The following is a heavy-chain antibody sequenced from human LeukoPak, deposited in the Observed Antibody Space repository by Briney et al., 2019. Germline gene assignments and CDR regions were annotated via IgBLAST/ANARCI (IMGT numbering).Heavy chain of an antibody. D-gene: IGHD3-10*01. CDR2: IAPDGSAT. CDR1: GFTFNGHW. V-gene: IGHV3-74*03. J-gene: IGHJ4*02. CDR3: TRSGYYNGYDY. Sequence: GGSVRLSCVASGFTFNGHWMHWVRQVPGKGLVAVARIAPDGSATTYADSVKGRFTISRDNAKNTLYLEMNSLTAEDTALYYCTRSGYYNGYDYWGQGTLVTVSS.